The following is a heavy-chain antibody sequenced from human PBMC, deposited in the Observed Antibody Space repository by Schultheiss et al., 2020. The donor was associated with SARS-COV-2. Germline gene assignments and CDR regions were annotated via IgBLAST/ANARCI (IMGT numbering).Heavy chain of an antibody. V-gene: IGHV3-21*01. CDR1: GFTFSSYG. D-gene: IGHD5-12*01. CDR3: ARDSPWLRTYYYYGMDV. J-gene: IGHJ6*02. CDR2: ISSSSSYI. Sequence: GGSLRLSCAASGFTFSSYGMHWVRQAPGKGLEWVSSISSSSSYIYYADSVKGRFTISRDNAKNSLYLQMNSLRAEDTAVYYCARDSPWLRTYYYYGMDVWGQGTTVTVSS.